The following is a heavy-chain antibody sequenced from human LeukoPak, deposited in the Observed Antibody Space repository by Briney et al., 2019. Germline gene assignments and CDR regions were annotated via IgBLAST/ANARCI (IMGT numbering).Heavy chain of an antibody. V-gene: IGHV4-34*01. CDR2: INHSGST. J-gene: IGHJ4*02. CDR3: ARDRYFDY. CDR1: GGSFSGYY. Sequence: PSETLSLTCAVYGGSFSGYYWSWIRQPPGKGLEWIGEINHSGSTNYNPSLKSRVTISVDTSKNQFSLKLSSVTAADTAVYYCARDRYFDYWGQGTLVTVSP.